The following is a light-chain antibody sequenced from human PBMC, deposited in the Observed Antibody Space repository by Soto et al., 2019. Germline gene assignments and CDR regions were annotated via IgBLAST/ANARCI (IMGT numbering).Light chain of an antibody. CDR3: PQYNTLSCT. J-gene: IGKJ1*01. CDR2: KAS. V-gene: IGKV1-5*03. CDR1: QRIRNR. Sequence: DIQMTQFPSTLSASVGDRVTITCRASQRIRNRLAWFQQKSGEAPKLLIYKASSLESGVPSRFSGSGSGTDIPLTISSLHANNIATYYCPQYNTLSCTFGHGTKVEVE.